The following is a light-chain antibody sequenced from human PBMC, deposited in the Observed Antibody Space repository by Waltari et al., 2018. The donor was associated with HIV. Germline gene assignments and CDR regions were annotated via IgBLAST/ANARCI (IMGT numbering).Light chain of an antibody. J-gene: IGLJ3*02. CDR1: SSTLGSTH. Sequence: QSVLTPPPSASGTPGQRVTISCSGRSSTLGSTHVYWYQQLPGTAPKLLIYRNNQRPSGVPDRFSGSKSGTSASLAISGLRSEDEADYYCAAWDDSLSGWVFGGGTKLTVL. CDR2: RNN. CDR3: AAWDDSLSGWV. V-gene: IGLV1-47*01.